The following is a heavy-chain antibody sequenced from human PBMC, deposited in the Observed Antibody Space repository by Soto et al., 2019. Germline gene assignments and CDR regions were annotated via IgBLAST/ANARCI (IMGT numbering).Heavy chain of an antibody. Sequence: PGGSLRLSCAASGFTFSSYGMHWVRQAPGKGLEWVAVISYDGSKKYYADSVKGRFTISRDNAKNSLYLQMNSLRAEDTAVYYCARDPPTTVTNGGLWSQPRYYYYYMDVWGKGTTVTVSS. V-gene: IGHV3-30*03. CDR2: ISYDGSKK. J-gene: IGHJ6*03. D-gene: IGHD4-17*01. CDR3: ARDPPTTVTNGGLWSQPRYYYYYMDV. CDR1: GFTFSSYG.